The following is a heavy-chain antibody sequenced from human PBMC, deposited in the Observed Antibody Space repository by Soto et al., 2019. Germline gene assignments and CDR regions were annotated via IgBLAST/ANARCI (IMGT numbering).Heavy chain of an antibody. V-gene: IGHV4-34*01. CDR1: GGSFSGYY. D-gene: IGHD2-8*01. J-gene: IGHJ5*02. Sequence: SETLSLTCAVYGGSFSGYYWSWIRQPPGKGLEWIGEINHSESTNYNPSIKSRVTISVDTSRNQFSLKLNSVTAADTAVYYCTKVSSGWFDPWGQGTLVTVSS. CDR3: TKVSSGWFDP. CDR2: INHSEST.